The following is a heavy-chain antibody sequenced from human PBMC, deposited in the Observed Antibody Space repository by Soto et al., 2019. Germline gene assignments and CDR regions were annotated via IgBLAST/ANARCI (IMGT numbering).Heavy chain of an antibody. CDR3: AKDGEWELQGYFQH. D-gene: IGHD1-26*01. CDR1: GFTFDDYA. V-gene: IGHV3-9*01. CDR2: ISWNSGSI. Sequence: EVQLVESGGGLVQPGRSLRLSCAASGFTFDDYAMHWVRQAPGKGLEWVSGISWNSGSIGYADSVKGRFTISRDNAKNSLYLQMNSLRAEDTALYYCAKDGEWELQGYFQHWGQGTLVTVSP. J-gene: IGHJ1*01.